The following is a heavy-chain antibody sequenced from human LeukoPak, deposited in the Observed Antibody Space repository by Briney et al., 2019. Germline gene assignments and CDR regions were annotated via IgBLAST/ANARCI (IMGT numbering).Heavy chain of an antibody. CDR2: ISWNSGSI. CDR1: GFTFDDYA. D-gene: IGHD5-18*01. Sequence: GRFLRLSCAASGFTFDDYAMHWVRQAPGKGLEWVSGISWNSGSIGYADSVKGRFTISRDNAKNSLYLQMNSLRAEDMALYYCAKGGGRIYSYGFFDYWGQGTLVTVSS. CDR3: AKGGGRIYSYGFFDY. J-gene: IGHJ4*02. V-gene: IGHV3-9*03.